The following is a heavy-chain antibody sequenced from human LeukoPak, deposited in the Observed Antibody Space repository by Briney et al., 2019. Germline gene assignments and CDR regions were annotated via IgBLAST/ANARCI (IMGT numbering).Heavy chain of an antibody. Sequence: GGSLRLSCAASGFTFSSYAMSWVRQAPGKGLEWVSAISGSGGSTYYADSVKGRFTISRDNSKNTLYLQMNSLRAEDTAVYYCAKNPGLYYDFWSGAYYMDVWGKGTTVTVSS. J-gene: IGHJ6*03. CDR3: AKNPGLYYDFWSGAYYMDV. V-gene: IGHV3-23*01. CDR1: GFTFSSYA. D-gene: IGHD3-3*01. CDR2: ISGSGGST.